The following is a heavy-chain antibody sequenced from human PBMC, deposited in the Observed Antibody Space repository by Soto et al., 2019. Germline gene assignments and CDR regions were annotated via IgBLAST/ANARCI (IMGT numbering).Heavy chain of an antibody. J-gene: IGHJ6*02. V-gene: IGHV1-69*06. CDR3: ARSEGGDFYGMDV. D-gene: IGHD3-10*01. CDR1: GGNFTSYA. CDR2: IIPIFGTA. Sequence: QVQLVQSGAEVKKPGSSVKISCKASGGNFTSYAIFWVRQAPGQGLEWMGGIIPIFGTATYAQKFQGRVTIKADKPTITAYMGMNSRRCDDTGVYYCARSEGGDFYGMDVWGQGPTVTVSS.